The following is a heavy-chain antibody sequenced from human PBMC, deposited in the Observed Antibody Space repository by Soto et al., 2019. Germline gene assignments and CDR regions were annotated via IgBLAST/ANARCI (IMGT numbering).Heavy chain of an antibody. V-gene: IGHV1-69*13. J-gene: IGHJ4*02. CDR3: ASMKSSSWYSGGYFDY. CDR2: IIPIFGTA. Sequence: ASVKVSCKASGGTFSSYAISWVRQAPGQGLEWMGGIIPIFGTANYAQKFQGRVTITADESTSTAYMELSSLRSEDTAVYYCASMKSSSWYSGGYFDYWGQGTLVTVSS. CDR1: GGTFSSYA. D-gene: IGHD6-13*01.